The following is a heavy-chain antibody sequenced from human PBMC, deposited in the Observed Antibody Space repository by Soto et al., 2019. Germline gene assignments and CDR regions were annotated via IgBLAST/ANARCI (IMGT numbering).Heavy chain of an antibody. Sequence: TSETLSLTCTVSGGSISSGDYYWSWIRQHPGKGLEWIGYIYYSGSTYYNPSLRSRVTISIDTSKNQFSLKLSSVTAADTAVYYCARGDYYDSSEDYWGQGTLVTVSS. CDR3: ARGDYYDSSEDY. CDR1: GGSISSGDYY. CDR2: IYYSGST. D-gene: IGHD3-22*01. V-gene: IGHV4-31*03. J-gene: IGHJ4*02.